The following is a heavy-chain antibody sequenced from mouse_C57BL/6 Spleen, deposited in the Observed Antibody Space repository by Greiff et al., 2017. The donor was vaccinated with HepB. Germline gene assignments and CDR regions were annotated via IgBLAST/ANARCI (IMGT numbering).Heavy chain of an antibody. V-gene: IGHV1-64*01. Sequence: QVQLQQPGAELVKPVASVKLSCKASGYTFTSYWMHWVKQRPGQGLEWIGMIHPNSGSTNYNEKFKSKATLTVDKSSSTAYMQLSSLTSEDSAVYYCARGDYDEAMDYWGQGTSVTVSS. CDR2: IHPNSGST. J-gene: IGHJ4*01. CDR1: GYTFTSYW. CDR3: ARGDYDEAMDY. D-gene: IGHD2-3*01.